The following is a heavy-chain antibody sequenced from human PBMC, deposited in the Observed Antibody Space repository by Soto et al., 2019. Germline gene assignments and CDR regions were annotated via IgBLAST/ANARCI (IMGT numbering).Heavy chain of an antibody. Sequence: QVQLQASGPGLVKPSQTLSLTCTVSGGAISSGGYYWSWIRQHPGKGLEWIGYIYYSGSTYYNPSLKSRVTISVDTSKNQFSLKLSSVTAAATAVYYCARSSTSANYFDYWGQGTLVTVSS. V-gene: IGHV4-31*03. CDR3: ARSSTSANYFDY. D-gene: IGHD2-2*01. CDR2: IYYSGST. J-gene: IGHJ4*02. CDR1: GGAISSGGYY.